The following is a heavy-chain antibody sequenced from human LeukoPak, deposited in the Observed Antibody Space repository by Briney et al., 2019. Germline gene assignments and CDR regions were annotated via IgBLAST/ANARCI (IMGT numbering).Heavy chain of an antibody. J-gene: IGHJ1*01. Sequence: SETLSLTCTVSGGSISSYYWSWIRQPPGKGLEWIGYIYYSGSTNYNPSLKSRVTISVDTSKNQFSLKLSSVTAADTAVYYCARQGISVAGFGEVQYWGQGTPVTVSS. CDR3: ARQGISVAGFGEVQY. V-gene: IGHV4-59*08. D-gene: IGHD6-19*01. CDR2: IYYSGST. CDR1: GGSISSYY.